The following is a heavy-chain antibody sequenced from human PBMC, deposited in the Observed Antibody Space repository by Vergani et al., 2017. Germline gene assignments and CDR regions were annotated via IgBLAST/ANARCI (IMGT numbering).Heavy chain of an antibody. J-gene: IGHJ6*02. CDR1: GYTFTSYG. CDR2: ISAYNGNT. V-gene: IGHV1-18*04. Sequence: QVQLVQSGAEVKKPGASVKVSCKASGYTFTSYGISWVRQAPGQGLEWMGWISAYNGNTNYAQKLQGRVTMTTDTSTSTAYLELRSLRSDDTAVYYCARDPDIVVVPAAPYYNYYYGMDVWSQGSTVTVSS. CDR3: ARDPDIVVVPAAPYYNYYYGMDV. D-gene: IGHD2-2*01.